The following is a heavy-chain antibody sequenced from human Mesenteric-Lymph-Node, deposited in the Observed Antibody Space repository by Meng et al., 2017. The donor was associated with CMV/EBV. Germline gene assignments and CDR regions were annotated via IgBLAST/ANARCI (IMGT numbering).Heavy chain of an antibody. CDR3: ARERLGGATAMDY. V-gene: IGHV3-7*01. J-gene: IGHJ4*02. D-gene: IGHD1-26*01. CDR2: IKEDGSAD. CDR1: GFTFSSFW. Sequence: GESLKISCAASGFTFSSFWMSWVRQAPGEGLEWVANIKEDGSADNYVDSVRGRFTISRDNAQNSLFLRMNSLRAEDTAVYYCARERLGGATAMDYWGQGTLVTVSS.